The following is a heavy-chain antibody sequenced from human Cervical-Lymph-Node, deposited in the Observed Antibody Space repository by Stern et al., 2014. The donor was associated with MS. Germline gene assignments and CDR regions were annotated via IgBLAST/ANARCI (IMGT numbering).Heavy chain of an antibody. D-gene: IGHD5-24*01. CDR1: GFTFSGYG. J-gene: IGHJ4*02. CDR3: ARGHIPYAYNYLFDY. Sequence: VQLVESGGGVVQPGTSLRLSCAASGFTFSGYGMHWVRQAPGKGLEWVALACNVGSTTYYANSVKGRFTISRDNSENSLSLQMNSLTAEDTAVYYCARGHIPYAYNYLFDYWGQGTLVTVSS. V-gene: IGHV3-33*01. CDR2: ACNVGSTT.